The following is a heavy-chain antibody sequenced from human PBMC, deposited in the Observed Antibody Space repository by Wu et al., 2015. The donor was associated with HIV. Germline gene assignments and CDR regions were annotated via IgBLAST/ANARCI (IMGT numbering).Heavy chain of an antibody. CDR2: VNPSPYSGST. Sequence: QVQLVQSGAEVKKPGSSVKISCKASGNTFNAINWVRQAPGQGLEWMGWVNPSPYSGSTIYAQKFEGRVTMTRDTSISTAYMELSRLRSDDTAVYYCASEDCSGGSCQRDYWGQGTLVTVSS. J-gene: IGHJ4*02. D-gene: IGHD2-15*01. V-gene: IGHV1-2*02. CDR1: GNTFNA. CDR3: ASEDCSGGSCQRDY.